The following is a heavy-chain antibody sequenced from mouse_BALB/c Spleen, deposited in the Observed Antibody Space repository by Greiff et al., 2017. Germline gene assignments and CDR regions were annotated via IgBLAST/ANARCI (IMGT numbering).Heavy chain of an antibody. CDR1: GFTFSSYA. J-gene: IGHJ3*01. D-gene: IGHD2-1*01. V-gene: IGHV5-6-5*01. CDR2: ISSGGST. Sequence: DVQLVESGGGLVKPGGSLKLSCAASGFTFSSYAMSWVRQTPEKRLEWVASISSGGSTYYPDSVKGRFTISRDNARNILYLQMSSLRSEDTAMYYCARGPYGNSAYWGQGTLVTVSA. CDR3: ARGPYGNSAY.